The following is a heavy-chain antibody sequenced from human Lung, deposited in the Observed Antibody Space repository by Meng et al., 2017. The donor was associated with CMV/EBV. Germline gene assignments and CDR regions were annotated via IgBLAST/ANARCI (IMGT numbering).Heavy chain of an antibody. CDR2: INPNSGGT. Sequence: ASGYSFTGYYMNGVRQAPGKGLEWMGWINPNSGGTKYEQKFQGRVTMTRDTSISTAYMELSRLRSDDTAVYYCARIASSGSYYPFDYWGQGTLVTVSS. J-gene: IGHJ4*02. V-gene: IGHV1-2*02. CDR3: ARIASSGSYYPFDY. D-gene: IGHD1-26*01. CDR1: GYSFTGYY.